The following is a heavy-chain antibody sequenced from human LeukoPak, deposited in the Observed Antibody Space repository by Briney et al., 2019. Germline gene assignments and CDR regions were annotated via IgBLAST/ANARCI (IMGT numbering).Heavy chain of an antibody. D-gene: IGHD3-3*01. CDR2: ISSSSSYI. CDR1: GFTFSSYS. CDR3: ARDNDFLGAFDI. J-gene: IGHJ3*02. V-gene: IGHV3-21*01. Sequence: GGSLRLSCAASGFTFSSYSMNWVRQAPGKGLEWVSSISSSSSYIYYADSVKGRFTISRDNAKNSLYLQMNSLRAEDTAVYCCARDNDFLGAFDIWGQGTMVTVSS.